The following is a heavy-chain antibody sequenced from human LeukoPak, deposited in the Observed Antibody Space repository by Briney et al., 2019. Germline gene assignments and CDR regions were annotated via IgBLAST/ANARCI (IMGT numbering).Heavy chain of an antibody. J-gene: IGHJ4*02. CDR2: ISYDGSNK. V-gene: IGHV3-30*03. CDR1: GFTFSSYG. Sequence: PGGSLRLSCAASGFTFSSYGMHWVRQAPGKGLEWVAVISYDGSNKYYADSVKGRFTISRDNSKNTLYLQMNSLRAEDTAVYYCARDKATSGRDNTFDYWGQGTLVTVSS. D-gene: IGHD2-15*01. CDR3: ARDKATSGRDNTFDY.